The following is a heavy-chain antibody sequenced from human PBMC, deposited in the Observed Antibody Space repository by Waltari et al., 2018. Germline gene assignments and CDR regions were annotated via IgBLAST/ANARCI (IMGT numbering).Heavy chain of an antibody. CDR3: ATYIGASIGTASFDV. CDR2: LSYNGAT. CDR1: DVSITSNRPY. V-gene: IGHV4-39*01. D-gene: IGHD5-12*01. J-gene: IGHJ3*01. Sequence: HLQLQESGPGLLKPSETLSLTCSVSDVSITSNRPYWVWIRQPPGQGLEWIGTLSYNGATYSSPSLKSRVTISRDTSKNQLSLILGSVTAADTAVYYCATYIGASIGTASFDVWGQGTMVTVSA.